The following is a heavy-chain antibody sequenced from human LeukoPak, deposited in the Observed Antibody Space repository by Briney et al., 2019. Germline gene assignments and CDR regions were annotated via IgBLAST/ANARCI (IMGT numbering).Heavy chain of an antibody. J-gene: IGHJ4*02. CDR1: GFTFSSYS. V-gene: IGHV3-21*01. CDR3: ARDAVLIGLDY. CDR2: ISSSSSYI. Sequence: GGSLRLSCAASGFTFSSYSTNWVRQAPGKGLEWVSSISSSSSYIYYADSVKGRFTISRDNAKNSLYLQMNSLRAEDTAVYYCARDAVLIGLDYWGQGTLVTVSS.